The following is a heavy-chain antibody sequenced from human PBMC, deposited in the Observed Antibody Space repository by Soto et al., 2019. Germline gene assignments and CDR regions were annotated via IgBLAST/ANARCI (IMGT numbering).Heavy chain of an antibody. J-gene: IGHJ4*02. Sequence: PGGSLRLSCAASGFTFSSYAMSWVRQAPGKGLEWVSAISGSGGSTYYADSVKGRFTISRDNSKNTLYLQMNSLRAEDTAVYYCAKDPKYDSSGPTPYYFDYWGQGTLVTSPQ. D-gene: IGHD3-22*01. CDR1: GFTFSSYA. CDR3: AKDPKYDSSGPTPYYFDY. V-gene: IGHV3-23*01. CDR2: ISGSGGST.